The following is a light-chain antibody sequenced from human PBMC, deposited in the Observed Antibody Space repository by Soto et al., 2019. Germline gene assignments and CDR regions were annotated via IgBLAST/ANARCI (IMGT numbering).Light chain of an antibody. Sequence: EIVMTQSPATLSVSPGERATLSCRASQSVSSNLAWYQQKPDQAPRLLIYGASTRDTGIPARFSGSGSGTDFTLIISSPQSEDFAIYYCQQYNNWPGTFGQGTKVEIK. CDR3: QQYNNWPGT. CDR2: GAS. J-gene: IGKJ1*01. CDR1: QSVSSN. V-gene: IGKV3-15*01.